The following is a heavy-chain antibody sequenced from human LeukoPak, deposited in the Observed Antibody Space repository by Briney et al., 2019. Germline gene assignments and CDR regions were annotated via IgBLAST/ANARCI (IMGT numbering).Heavy chain of an antibody. D-gene: IGHD6-19*01. CDR1: KFSFSSYA. V-gene: IGHV3-30-3*01. CDR3: AKGPLIEVAGTTWDY. Sequence: GGSLRLSCAASKFSFSSYAMHWVRQAPGKGLEWVATISFEGSNEYYADSVKGRFTISRDNSKNTLHLQMNSLRADDTAVYYCAKGPLIEVAGTTWDYWGQGALVTVSS. J-gene: IGHJ4*02. CDR2: ISFEGSNE.